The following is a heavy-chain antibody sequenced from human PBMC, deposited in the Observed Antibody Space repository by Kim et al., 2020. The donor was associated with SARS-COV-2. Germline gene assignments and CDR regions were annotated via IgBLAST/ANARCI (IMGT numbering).Heavy chain of an antibody. CDR2: ISPNNGAT. CDR3: ARGSDYHGLDV. CDR1: GYPFSGFY. Sequence: ASVKVSCKTSGYPFSGFYIYWVRQAPGQGLEWMGWISPNNGATKYAEASQGRVTMTRDTSINTAYMELSRLKSDDTAIYFCARGSDYHGLDVWGRGTTITVSS. V-gene: IGHV1-2*02. J-gene: IGHJ6*02.